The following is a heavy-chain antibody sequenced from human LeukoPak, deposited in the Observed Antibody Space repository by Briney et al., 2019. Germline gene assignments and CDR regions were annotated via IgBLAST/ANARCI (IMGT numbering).Heavy chain of an antibody. V-gene: IGHV3-43D*03. J-gene: IGHJ4*02. Sequence: GGSLRLSCAASGFTFSSYWMSWVRQAPGKGLEWVSLISWDGGSTFYADSVKGRFTISRDNSKNSLYLQMNSLRGEDTALYYCAKDKGGYTYSSYYFDYWGQGTLVTVSS. CDR2: ISWDGGST. CDR3: AKDKGGYTYSSYYFDY. CDR1: GFTFSSYW. D-gene: IGHD5-18*01.